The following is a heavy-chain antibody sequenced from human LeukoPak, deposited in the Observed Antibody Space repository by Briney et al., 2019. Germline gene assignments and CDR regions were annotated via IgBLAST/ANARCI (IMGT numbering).Heavy chain of an antibody. CDR1: GFTFSSYW. J-gene: IGHJ4*02. V-gene: IGHV3-74*01. CDR3: ARSNQADDY. CDR2: INPGGTSI. Sequence: GGSLRLSCAASGFTFSSYWMHWVRQVPGKGLVWVARINPGGTSITYADSVKGRFTISRDNAKNTLYLQMDSLRAEDTGVYYCARSNQADDYWGQGTLVTVSS. D-gene: IGHD1-14*01.